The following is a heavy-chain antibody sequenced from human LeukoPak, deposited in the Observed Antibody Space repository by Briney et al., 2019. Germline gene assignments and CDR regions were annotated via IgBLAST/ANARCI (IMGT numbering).Heavy chain of an antibody. CDR1: GFSFTDYP. CDR2: ISTSAEGANYA. J-gene: IGHJ4*02. CDR3: ASDQRYAFDY. D-gene: IGHD3-9*01. V-gene: IGHV3-48*02. Sequence: GGSLRLSCATSGFSFTDYPMNWVRQAPGKGLEWVSNISTSAEGANYAYYADSVKGRVTISRDDAKNTLYLHMNSLRDDDTAVYYCASDQRYAFDYWGQGILVTVSS.